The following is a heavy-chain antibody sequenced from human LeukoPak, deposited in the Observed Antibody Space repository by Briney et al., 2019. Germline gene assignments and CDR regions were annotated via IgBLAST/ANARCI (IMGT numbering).Heavy chain of an antibody. J-gene: IGHJ4*02. CDR2: ISNNGGYT. CDR3: ARGIQLWTHFDY. CDR1: GFTFSSSA. Sequence: GGSLRLSCAASGFTFSSSAMSWVRQAPGKGLGWVSAISNNGGYTYYADSVQGRFTISRDNSKSTLCLQMNSLRAEDTAVYYCARGIQLWTHFDYWGQGTLVTVSS. D-gene: IGHD5-18*01. V-gene: IGHV3-23*01.